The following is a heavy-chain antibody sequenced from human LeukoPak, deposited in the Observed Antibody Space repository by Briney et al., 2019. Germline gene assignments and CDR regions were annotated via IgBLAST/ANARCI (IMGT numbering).Heavy chain of an antibody. CDR1: GGSISSGGFS. D-gene: IGHD3-10*01. V-gene: IGHV4-30-2*01. J-gene: IGHJ4*02. CDR3: ASGGYYGSDEY. CDR2: IFYSGAT. Sequence: SETLSLTCAVSGGSISSGGFSWTWIRQPPGKGLEWIGYIFYSGATYYNPSLKSRVTISVDTSKNQFSLKLSSVAAADTAVYYCASGGYYGSDEYWGQGTLVTVSS.